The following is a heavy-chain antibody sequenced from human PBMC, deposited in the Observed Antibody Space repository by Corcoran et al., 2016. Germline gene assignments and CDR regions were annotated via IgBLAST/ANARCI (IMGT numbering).Heavy chain of an antibody. CDR1: GGSISSSSYY. D-gene: IGHD3-22*01. J-gene: IGHJ4*02. V-gene: IGHV4-39*07. CDR2: IYYRGST. CDR3: ARIGGLNYYESCCWYGY. Sequence: QLQLQESGPGLVKPSETLSLTCTVSGGSISSSSYYWGWIRQPPGKGLEWIASIYYRGSTYYNPSLKSRVTISVDTSKNQFSLELRSVTAADTAVYYCARIGGLNYYESCCWYGYWGQGTLVTVSS.